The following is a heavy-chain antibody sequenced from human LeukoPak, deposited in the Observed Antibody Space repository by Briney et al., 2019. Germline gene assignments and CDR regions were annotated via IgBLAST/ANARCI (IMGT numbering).Heavy chain of an antibody. V-gene: IGHV3-23*01. D-gene: IGHD4-17*01. J-gene: IGHJ3*02. CDR3: AKAAWGDYAGAFDI. CDR2: ISGSGAGK. Sequence: GGSLRLSCAASGFTFSTYAMTWVRQAPGMGLEWVSSISGSGAGKFYAAPVRGRCTTSRDNSKNTLYVQMNSLRAEDTAVYYCAKAAWGDYAGAFDIWGQGTMVIVSS. CDR1: GFTFSTYA.